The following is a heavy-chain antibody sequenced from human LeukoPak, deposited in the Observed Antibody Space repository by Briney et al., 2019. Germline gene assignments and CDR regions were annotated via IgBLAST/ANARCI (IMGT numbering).Heavy chain of an antibody. CDR2: IYTSGST. V-gene: IGHV4-4*07. D-gene: IGHD5-18*01. CDR1: GGSISSYY. Sequence: SETLSLTRTVSGGSISSYYWSWIRQPAGKGLEWIGRIYTSGSTNYNPSLKSRVTMSVDTSKNQFSLKLSSVPAADTAVYYCARLGGYSYGYPPYYYYYGMDVWGQGTTVTVSS. CDR3: ARLGGYSYGYPPYYYYYGMDV. J-gene: IGHJ6*02.